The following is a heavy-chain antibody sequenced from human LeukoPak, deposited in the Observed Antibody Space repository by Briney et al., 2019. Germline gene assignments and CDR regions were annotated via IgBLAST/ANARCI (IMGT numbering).Heavy chain of an antibody. J-gene: IGHJ4*02. Sequence: GGSLRLSCAASGFTFSSYGMSRVRQAPGKGLEWVSGISGSGGSTYYADSVKGRFTISRDNAKNSLYLQMNSLRAEDTAVYYCARAPTNSLAYYWGQGTLVTVSS. CDR3: ARAPTNSLAYY. V-gene: IGHV3-23*01. D-gene: IGHD2/OR15-2a*01. CDR1: GFTFSSYG. CDR2: ISGSGGST.